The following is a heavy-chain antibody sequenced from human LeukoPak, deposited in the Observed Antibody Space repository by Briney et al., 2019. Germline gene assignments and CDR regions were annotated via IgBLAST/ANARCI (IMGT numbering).Heavy chain of an antibody. J-gene: IGHJ4*02. CDR3: ARELLSPASFDY. CDR1: GGSFSGYY. CDR2: INHSGST. V-gene: IGHV4-34*01. Sequence: SETLSLTCAVYGGSFSGYYWSWIRQPPGKGLEWIGEINHSGSTNYNPSLTSRVTISVDTSKNQFSLKLSSVTAADTAVYYCARELLSPASFDYWGQGTLVTVSS. D-gene: IGHD3-10*01.